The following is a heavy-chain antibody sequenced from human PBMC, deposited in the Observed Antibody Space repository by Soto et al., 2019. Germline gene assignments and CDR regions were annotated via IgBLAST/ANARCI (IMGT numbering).Heavy chain of an antibody. J-gene: IGHJ6*02. CDR2: IVVASGQT. CDR1: GSGFVSSG. CDR3: SADRPDIGVGWWV. V-gene: IGHV1-58*02. D-gene: IGHD2-15*01. Sequence: SVKVSCKASGSGFVSSGIQWVRQAHGQRLEWIGWIVVASGQTNYAQNFRGRVAITRDTSTATAYIELTGLTSEDTAVYFCSADRPDIGVGWWVWGQGTTVTVS.